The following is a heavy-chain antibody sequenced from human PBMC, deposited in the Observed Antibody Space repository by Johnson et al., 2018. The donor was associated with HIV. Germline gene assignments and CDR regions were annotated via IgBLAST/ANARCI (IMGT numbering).Heavy chain of an antibody. CDR2: ISYDGSNK. V-gene: IGHV3-30*04. J-gene: IGHJ3*02. D-gene: IGHD3-9*01. CDR3: AKDTIAGVKGDSLI. CDR1: GFTFRSYA. Sequence: QVQLVESGGGVVQPGRSLRLSCAASGFTFRSYAMHWVRQAPGKGLEWVAVISYDGSNKYYADSVKGRFTISRDNSKNTLYLQMNSLRAEDTAVYYCAKDTIAGVKGDSLIWGQGTMVTVSS.